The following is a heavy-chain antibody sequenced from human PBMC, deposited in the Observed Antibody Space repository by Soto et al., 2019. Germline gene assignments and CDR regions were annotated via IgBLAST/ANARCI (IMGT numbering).Heavy chain of an antibody. CDR1: GDSISSGYY. CDR2: IYHSGTT. CDR3: AVTTLYNWFDP. J-gene: IGHJ5*02. V-gene: IGHV4-38-2*01. D-gene: IGHD4-4*01. Sequence: SETLSLTCAVSGDSISSGYYWAWIRQPPGKGLEWIGSIYHSGTTYYNPSLQSRVTISVDTSKNQFSLKLSSVTAADTAVYYCAVTTLYNWFDPWGQGTLVTVSS.